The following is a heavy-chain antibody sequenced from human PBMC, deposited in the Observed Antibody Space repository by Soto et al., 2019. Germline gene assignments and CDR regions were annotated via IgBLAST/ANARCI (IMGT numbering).Heavy chain of an antibody. CDR2: VYFSGST. Sequence: SETVLTCSVSGDSVSSGDYYWSWIRQPPGKGLEWIGHVYFSGSTNYIPSLKSRLTMSVDTAKNQFSLKLNSVTAADTAVYYCARIPVDTYMIYWSDPWGQGTQVTVS. J-gene: IGHJ5*02. CDR1: GDSVSSGDYY. V-gene: IGHV4-61*08. CDR3: ARIPVDTYMIYWSDP. D-gene: IGHD3-16*01.